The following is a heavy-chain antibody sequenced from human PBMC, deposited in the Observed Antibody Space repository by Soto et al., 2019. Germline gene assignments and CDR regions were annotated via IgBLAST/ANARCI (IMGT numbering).Heavy chain of an antibody. Sequence: QVYLVQSGAEVKKPGSSVKVSCKALRGTFTNYAFSWVRQAPGQGLEWMGGIMPFFGSGNYAQKFQGTININADESTSSVYLELTSMRSEDTAVYYCARDRAGYYSHFVYWGQGTLVTVSS. D-gene: IGHD3-22*01. V-gene: IGHV1-69*01. CDR2: IMPFFGSG. CDR1: RGTFTNYA. J-gene: IGHJ4*02. CDR3: ARDRAGYYSHFVY.